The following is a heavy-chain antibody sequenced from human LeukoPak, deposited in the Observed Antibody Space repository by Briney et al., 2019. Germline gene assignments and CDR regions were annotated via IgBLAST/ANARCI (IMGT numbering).Heavy chain of an antibody. Sequence: SETLSLTCAVYGGSFSGYYWSWLRQPPGKGLEWIGEINHSGSTNYNPSLKSRVTISVDTSKNQFSLKLSSVTAADTAVYYCARERSIAVAGKIWFDPWGQGTLVTVSS. J-gene: IGHJ5*02. D-gene: IGHD6-19*01. CDR2: INHSGST. CDR3: ARERSIAVAGKIWFDP. V-gene: IGHV4-34*01. CDR1: GGSFSGYY.